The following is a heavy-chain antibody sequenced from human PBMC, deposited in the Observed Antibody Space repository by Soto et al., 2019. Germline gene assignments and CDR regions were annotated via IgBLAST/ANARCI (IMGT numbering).Heavy chain of an antibody. CDR2: IYHSGST. Sequence: QVQLQESGPGLVKPSGTLSLTCAVSGGSISSSNWWSWVRQPPGKGLEWIGEIYHSGSTNYNPSLKSRVNISVDKSKNQFSLKLSSVTAADTAVYYCARETGYSYGYFYYFDYWGQGTLVTVSS. CDR1: GGSISSSNW. V-gene: IGHV4-4*02. CDR3: ARETGYSYGYFYYFDY. D-gene: IGHD5-18*01. J-gene: IGHJ4*02.